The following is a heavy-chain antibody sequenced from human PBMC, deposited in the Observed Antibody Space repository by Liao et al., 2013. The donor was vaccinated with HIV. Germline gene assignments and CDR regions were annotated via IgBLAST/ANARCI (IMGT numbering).Heavy chain of an antibody. CDR2: IYTSGST. V-gene: IGHV4-61*02. CDR1: GGSISSGSYH. Sequence: QVQLQESGPRLVKPSQTLSLTCTVSGGSISSGSYHWSWIRQPAGKGLEWIGRIYTSGSTNYNSSLKSRVTISVDTSKNQFSLKLSSVTAADTAVYYCARDFLRAFDIWGQGTMVTVSS. J-gene: IGHJ3*02. CDR3: ARDFLRAFDI.